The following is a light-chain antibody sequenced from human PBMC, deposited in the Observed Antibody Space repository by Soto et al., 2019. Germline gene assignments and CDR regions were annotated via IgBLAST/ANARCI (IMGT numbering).Light chain of an antibody. V-gene: IGLV7-43*01. CDR2: STA. CDR1: TGAVTSDYH. J-gene: IGLJ3*02. CDR3: LLYDGGAWV. Sequence: QAVVTQEPSLTVSPGGTVTFTCASNTGAVTSDYHPNWVQQKPGQTPTSLSYSTASQHSWTPSRFAGSLLGDKAALTLSGVGPEDEADDYCLLYDGGAWVFGGGTKLTVL.